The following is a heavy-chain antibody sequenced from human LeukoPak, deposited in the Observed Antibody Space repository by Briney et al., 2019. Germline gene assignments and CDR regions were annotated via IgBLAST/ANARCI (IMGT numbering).Heavy chain of an antibody. D-gene: IGHD3-22*01. CDR1: GFTVSSNY. V-gene: IGHV3-66*01. J-gene: IGHJ5*02. CDR3: ARDTLSNYYDSSGYST. CDR2: IYSGGSI. Sequence: GGSLRLSCAASGFTVSSNYMSWVRQAPGKGLEWVSVIYSGGSIYYADSVKGRFTISRDNSKNTLYLQMNSLRAEDTAVYYCARDTLSNYYDSSGYSTWGQGTLVTVSS.